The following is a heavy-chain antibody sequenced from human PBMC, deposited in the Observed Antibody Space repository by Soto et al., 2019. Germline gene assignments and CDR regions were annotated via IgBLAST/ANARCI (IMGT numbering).Heavy chain of an antibody. CDR3: AKKYHYDWGTYLYHFDY. D-gene: IGHD3-16*02. V-gene: IGHV3-23*01. CDR1: GFTFNNDA. J-gene: IGHJ4*02. Sequence: EVQLLESGGGLVQPGGSLRLSCAASGFTFNNDAMSWFRRAPGKGLEWVSTVGWSGSSTYYADSVKGRFTISRDNSKNTPYLQMSSLRADDTAVYYCAKKYHYDWGTYLYHFDYWGQGTLVIVSS. CDR2: VGWSGSST.